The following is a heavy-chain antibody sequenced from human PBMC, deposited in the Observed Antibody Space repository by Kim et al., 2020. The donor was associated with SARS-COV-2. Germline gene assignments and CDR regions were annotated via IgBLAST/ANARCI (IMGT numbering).Heavy chain of an antibody. Sequence: YAQKFQGRVTMTRNTSISTAYMELSSLRSEDTAVYYCASSAAGNYYMDVWGKGTTVTVSS. D-gene: IGHD6-13*01. CDR3: ASSAAGNYYMDV. V-gene: IGHV1-8*01. J-gene: IGHJ6*03.